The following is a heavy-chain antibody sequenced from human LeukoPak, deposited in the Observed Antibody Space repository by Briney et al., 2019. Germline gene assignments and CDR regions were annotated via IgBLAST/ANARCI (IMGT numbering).Heavy chain of an antibody. CDR3: ARVAGGTSGYENDY. CDR1: GFTLSDYY. D-gene: IGHD3-22*01. Sequence: PGGSLRLSCAASGFTLSDYYMNWIPQAPGKGLEWVTYISSSGSTRYYADSVKGRFTISRDNAKNSLYLQMNSLRAEDTAVYYCARVAGGTSGYENDYWGQGTLVTVSS. CDR2: ISSSGSTR. J-gene: IGHJ4*02. V-gene: IGHV3-11*01.